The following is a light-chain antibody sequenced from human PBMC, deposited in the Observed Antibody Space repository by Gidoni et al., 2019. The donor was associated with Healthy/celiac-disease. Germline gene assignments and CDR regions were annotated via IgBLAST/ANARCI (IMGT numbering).Light chain of an antibody. CDR2: KVS. CDR3: MQGTHWPPMYT. CDR1: PSLVYSDGNTY. V-gene: IGKV2-30*01. Sequence: VLTQFPFPLPFTLGQPASMPCRSSPSLVYSDGNTYVNWFQQSQGQSRRRLIYKVSNRDSGVPDRLSGSGAGTDFTLKSSRVEAEDVGVYYGMQGTHWPPMYTFGQGTKLEIK. J-gene: IGKJ2*01.